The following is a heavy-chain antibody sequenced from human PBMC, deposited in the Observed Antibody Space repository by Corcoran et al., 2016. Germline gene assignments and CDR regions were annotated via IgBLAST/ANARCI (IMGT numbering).Heavy chain of an antibody. J-gene: IGHJ4*02. Sequence: QLQLQESGPGLVKPSETLSLTCIVSGGSISSNTYYWGWISQPPGKGLEWIGSIYYSGNTYYNTSLKSRVTISRDTSKNQFSLNLRSVTAADTAVYYCARGGLWVRFGYWGQGILVTVSS. D-gene: IGHD3-16*01. CDR2: IYYSGNT. CDR1: GGSISSNTYY. V-gene: IGHV4-39*07. CDR3: ARGGLWVRFGY.